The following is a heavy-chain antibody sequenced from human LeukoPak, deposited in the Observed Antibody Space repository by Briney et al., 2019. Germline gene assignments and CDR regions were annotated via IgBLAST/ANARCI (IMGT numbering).Heavy chain of an antibody. CDR2: MNPSSGNT. Sequence: GASVRVSFKASGYTFTIYGINWVRQAAGQGVEWMGWMNPSSGNTGYAQKFQGRVTLTRNTSIGTAYMELSSLRSEDTAVYYCARMSYDSSASSDVNWFDHWGQGTLVTVSS. CDR1: GYTFTIYG. D-gene: IGHD3-22*01. V-gene: IGHV1-8*01. J-gene: IGHJ5*02. CDR3: ARMSYDSSASSDVNWFDH.